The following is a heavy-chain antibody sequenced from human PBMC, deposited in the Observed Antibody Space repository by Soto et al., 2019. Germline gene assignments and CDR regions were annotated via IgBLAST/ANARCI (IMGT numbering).Heavy chain of an antibody. D-gene: IGHD3-10*01. J-gene: IGHJ6*02. V-gene: IGHV3-30-3*01. CDR1: GFTFSSYA. CDR2: ISYDGSNK. CDR3: ARDRTAGSGSYYYYGMDV. Sequence: LRLSCAASGFTFSSYAMHWVRQAPGKGLEWVAVISYDGSNKYYADSVKGRFTISRDNSKNTLYLQMNSLRAEDAAVYYCARDRTAGSGSYYYYGMDVWGQGSTVTSP.